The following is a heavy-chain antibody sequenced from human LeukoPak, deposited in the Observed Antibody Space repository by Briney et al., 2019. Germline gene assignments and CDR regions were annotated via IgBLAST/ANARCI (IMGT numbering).Heavy chain of an antibody. Sequence: GGSLRLSCAASDFTFSTYTMTWVRQAPGKGLEWVSGISGSGVSTYYADSLKGRFTISRDNSKNTLYLQMTSLRVEDTAIYYCAKPGGSRMGYFDLWGRGTLVTVSS. D-gene: IGHD2-2*01. CDR3: AKPGGSRMGYFDL. CDR1: DFTFSTYT. CDR2: ISGSGVST. J-gene: IGHJ2*01. V-gene: IGHV3-23*01.